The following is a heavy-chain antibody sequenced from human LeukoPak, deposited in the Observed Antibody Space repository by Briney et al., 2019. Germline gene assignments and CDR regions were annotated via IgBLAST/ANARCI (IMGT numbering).Heavy chain of an antibody. V-gene: IGHV3-15*01. J-gene: IGHJ4*02. D-gene: IGHD1-26*01. Sequence: GGSLRLSCAASGFTFSSYWMSWVRLAPGKGLEWVGRIKSRNRGETVDYAAPVKGGFTISRDDSKTTVYLQMNSLKTEDTAIYYCTTDGSTTLSNTFDYWGQGTLVTVSS. CDR1: GFTFSSYW. CDR3: TTDGSTTLSNTFDY. CDR2: IKSRNRGETV.